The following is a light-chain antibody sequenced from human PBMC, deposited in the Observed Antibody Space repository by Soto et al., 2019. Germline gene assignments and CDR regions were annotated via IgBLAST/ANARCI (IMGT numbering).Light chain of an antibody. CDR2: NNN. CDR3: AAWDDSLNVYV. Sequence: QSVLTQPPSASRTPGQRVTISCSGGSSNIGTNAVNWYQQLPGTAPKLLIYNNNQRPSGVPDRFSGSKSGTSASLAISGLQSEDEADYYCAAWDDSLNVYVFGTGTKVTVL. J-gene: IGLJ1*01. CDR1: SSNIGTNA. V-gene: IGLV1-44*01.